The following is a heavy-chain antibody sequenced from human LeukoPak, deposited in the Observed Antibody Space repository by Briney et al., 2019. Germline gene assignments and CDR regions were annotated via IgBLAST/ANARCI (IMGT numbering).Heavy chain of an antibody. CDR2: MNPNSGNT. D-gene: IGHD6-13*01. CDR3: ARGAIAAAGQEYFQH. Sequence: GASVKVSCKASGHTFTSYDINWVRQATGQGLEWMGWMNPNSGNTGYAQKFQGRVTMTRNTSISTAYMELSSLRSEDTAVYYCARGAIAAAGQEYFQHWGQGTLVTVSS. CDR1: GHTFTSYD. V-gene: IGHV1-8*01. J-gene: IGHJ1*01.